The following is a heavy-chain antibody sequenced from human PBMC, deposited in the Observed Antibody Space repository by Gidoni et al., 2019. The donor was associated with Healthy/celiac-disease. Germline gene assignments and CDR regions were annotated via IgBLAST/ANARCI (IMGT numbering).Heavy chain of an antibody. CDR2: IIPILGIA. CDR3: ARDEDYYSSGGGDY. Sequence: QVQLVQSGAEVKKPGSSVKVSCKASGGTFSSYTTSWVRPAPGQGLEWMGRIIPILGIANYAQKFQGRVTITADKSTSTAYMELSGLGSEDTAVYYCARDEDYYSSGGGDYWGQGTLVTVSS. D-gene: IGHD3-10*01. V-gene: IGHV1-69*08. J-gene: IGHJ4*02. CDR1: GGTFSSYT.